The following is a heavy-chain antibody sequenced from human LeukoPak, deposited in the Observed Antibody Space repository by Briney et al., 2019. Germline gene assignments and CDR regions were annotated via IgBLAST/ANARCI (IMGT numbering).Heavy chain of an antibody. J-gene: IGHJ4*02. V-gene: IGHV1-2*06. D-gene: IGHD3-22*01. CDR2: INPKSGGT. CDR3: ARDSYYHDSSGYYYYFDY. Sequence: GASVKVSYKASGYTFTGYYMHWVRQAPGQGLEWMERINPKSGGTNYAQKFQGRVTMTRDTSISTAYMELSRLRSDDTAVYYCARDSYYHDSSGYYYYFDYWGQGTLVTVSS. CDR1: GYTFTGYY.